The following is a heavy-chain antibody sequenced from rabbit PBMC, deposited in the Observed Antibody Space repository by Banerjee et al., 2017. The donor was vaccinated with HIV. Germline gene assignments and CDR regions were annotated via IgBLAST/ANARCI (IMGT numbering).Heavy chain of an antibody. Sequence: QEQLEESGGDLVKPEGSLTLTCTASGFSFSSSYWICWVRQAPGKGLEWIGCIYIDSSGRTYYASWAKGRFTISKASSTTVTLQMTSLTAADTATYFCARVGNSDYNWNLWGQGTLVTVS. CDR1: GFSFSSSYW. D-gene: IGHD8-1*01. CDR3: ARVGNSDYNWNL. V-gene: IGHV1S45*01. J-gene: IGHJ4*01. CDR2: IYIDSSGRT.